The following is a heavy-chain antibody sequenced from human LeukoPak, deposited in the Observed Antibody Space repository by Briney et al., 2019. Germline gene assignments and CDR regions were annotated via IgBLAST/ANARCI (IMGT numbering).Heavy chain of an antibody. V-gene: IGHV3-11*04. J-gene: IGHJ3*02. D-gene: IGHD4-17*01. CDR2: ISSSGSTI. CDR1: GFTFSDYY. CDR3: ARPTTVTTISADAFDI. Sequence: GGSLRLSCAASGFTFSDYYMSWIRQAPGKGLEWVSYISSSGSTIYYADSVKGRFTISRDNAKNSLYLQMNSLRAEDSSVYYCARPTTVTTISADAFDIWGQGTMVTVSS.